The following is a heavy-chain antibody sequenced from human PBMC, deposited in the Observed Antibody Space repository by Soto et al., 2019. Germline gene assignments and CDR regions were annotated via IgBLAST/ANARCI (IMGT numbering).Heavy chain of an antibody. J-gene: IGHJ6*02. Sequence: EVQLLESGGGLVQPGGSLRLSCAASEFIFANYPMNWVRQAPGKGLKWVSTISDSGDTTTYADSVKGRFTISRDNSRNTLFLQMSSLRADDTAVYYCAADIGVRVGGMDVWGQGTTVTVSS. D-gene: IGHD2-15*01. V-gene: IGHV3-23*01. CDR1: EFIFANYP. CDR2: ISDSGDTT. CDR3: AADIGVRVGGMDV.